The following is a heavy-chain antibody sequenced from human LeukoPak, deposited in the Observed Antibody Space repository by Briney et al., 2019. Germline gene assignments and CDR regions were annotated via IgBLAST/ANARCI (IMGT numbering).Heavy chain of an antibody. CDR2: LSGSGDRT. D-gene: IGHD4-17*01. CDR3: AKDRGDYTNWFDP. CDR1: GFTFSSYA. J-gene: IGHJ5*02. Sequence: GRSLRLSCAASGFTFSSYAMHWVRQAPGKGLEWLSALSGSGDRTYYADSVKGRFTISRDNSKNTLYLQMNSPRAEDTAIYYCAKDRGDYTNWFDPWGQGTLVTVSS. V-gene: IGHV3-23*01.